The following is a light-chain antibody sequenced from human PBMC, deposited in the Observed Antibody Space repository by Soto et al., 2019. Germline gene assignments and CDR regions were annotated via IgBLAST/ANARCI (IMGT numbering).Light chain of an antibody. CDR1: SSDVGSYNL. Sequence: QSALTQPASVSGSPGQSITISCTGTSSDVGSYNLVSWYQQHPGKAPKLMIYEVSKRPSGVSNRFSGSKSGNTASLTISGLQAEDEADYCCCSYAGSSTVGFGGGTKVTVL. J-gene: IGLJ2*01. CDR2: EVS. V-gene: IGLV2-23*02. CDR3: CSYAGSSTVG.